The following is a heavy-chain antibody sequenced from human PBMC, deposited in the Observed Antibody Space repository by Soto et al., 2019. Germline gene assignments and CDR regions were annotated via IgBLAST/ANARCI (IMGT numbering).Heavy chain of an antibody. D-gene: IGHD6-19*01. CDR3: ARQVFITDRDSGWADY. J-gene: IGHJ4*02. CDR2: IYYTGST. V-gene: IGHV4-59*08. CDR1: GGSIRGYY. Sequence: SETLSLTCTVSGGSIRGYYWSWIRQPPGKELEYIGYIYYTGSTNCNPSLKSRVTISVDTSKNQFSLKLTSVTAADTAMYYCARQVFITDRDSGWADYWGKGILVTVSS.